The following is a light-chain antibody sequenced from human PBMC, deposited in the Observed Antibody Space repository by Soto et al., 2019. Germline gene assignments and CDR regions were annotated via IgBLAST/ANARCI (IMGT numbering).Light chain of an antibody. CDR1: QSVDSSF. CDR2: GAS. V-gene: IGKV3-20*01. J-gene: IGKJ1*01. CDR3: QQYGTVPWT. Sequence: EIVLTQSPGTLSLSPGERVTLSCRASQSVDSSFLGWYQQKPGQSPRLLIYGASSRASGIPDRFSVSGSGTDFTLSINGLDPEDFAVYYCQQYGTVPWTFGQGTKVEIK.